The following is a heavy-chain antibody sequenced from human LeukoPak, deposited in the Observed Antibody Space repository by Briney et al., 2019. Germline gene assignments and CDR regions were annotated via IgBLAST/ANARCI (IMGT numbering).Heavy chain of an antibody. Sequence: ASVKVSCKASGYTFTSYYMHWVRQAPGQGLEWMGIINPNGGSTSYAQKFQGRVTMTRDTSTSTVYMDLSSLRSEDTAVYYCARGTAGVGGSYLHSDYWGQGTLVTVSS. J-gene: IGHJ4*02. V-gene: IGHV1-46*01. CDR2: INPNGGST. CDR3: ARGTAGVGGSYLHSDY. CDR1: GYTFTSYY. D-gene: IGHD1-26*01.